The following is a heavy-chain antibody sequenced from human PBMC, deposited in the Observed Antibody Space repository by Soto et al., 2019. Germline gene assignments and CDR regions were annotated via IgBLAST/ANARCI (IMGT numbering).Heavy chain of an antibody. D-gene: IGHD6-13*01. Sequence: GGSLRLSCAASGFIFRSYAMSWVRQAPGKGLEWVSAIGGSGGSTYYADSVKGRFTISRDNSKNTLYLQTNSLRAEDTAVYYCARGGAASTGIIYYAMDVWGQGTTVTVSS. J-gene: IGHJ6*02. V-gene: IGHV3-23*01. CDR3: ARGGAASTGIIYYAMDV. CDR2: IGGSGGST. CDR1: GFIFRSYA.